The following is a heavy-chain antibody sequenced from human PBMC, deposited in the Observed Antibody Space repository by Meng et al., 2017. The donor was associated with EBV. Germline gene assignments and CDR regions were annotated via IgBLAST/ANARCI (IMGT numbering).Heavy chain of an antibody. Sequence: QVQLVQAGAEVKTPWVSVEVYCKASGGTFRSYAISWVRQAPGQGLEWMGGLVPIFGTANYAQKFQGRVTITADKSTSTAYMELSSLRSEDTAVYYCARAEIAAAGRLNYWGQGTLVTVSS. D-gene: IGHD6-13*01. V-gene: IGHV1-69*06. CDR2: LVPIFGTA. CDR1: GGTFRSYA. CDR3: ARAEIAAAGRLNY. J-gene: IGHJ4*02.